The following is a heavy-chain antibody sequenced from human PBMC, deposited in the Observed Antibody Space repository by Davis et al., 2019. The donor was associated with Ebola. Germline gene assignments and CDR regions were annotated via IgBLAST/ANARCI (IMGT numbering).Heavy chain of an antibody. V-gene: IGHV3-30*18. CDR3: AKGRTIPLALDF. CDR2: ILYDGSNK. Sequence: GGSLRLSCAAFGFTFSTYGMHWVRQAPGKGLEWVAVILYDGSNKYYADSVKGRFTISRDNAKNSLYLQMNSLRGEDTAFYYCAKGRTIPLALDFWGRGTLVTVSS. D-gene: IGHD2-2*02. J-gene: IGHJ4*02. CDR1: GFTFSTYG.